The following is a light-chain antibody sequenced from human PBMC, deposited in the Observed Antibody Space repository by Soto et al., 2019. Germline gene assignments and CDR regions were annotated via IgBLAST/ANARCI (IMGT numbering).Light chain of an antibody. CDR1: QTISNW. CDR2: QVS. Sequence: IQMTQSPSILSASVGDRVTITCRASQTISNWVAWYQQKPGTPPKVLIFQVSTLESGVPSRFSGSGSGTEFTLTINRLQPDDFATYYCQQNNSYSWTFGQGTKVEIK. J-gene: IGKJ1*01. V-gene: IGKV1-5*03. CDR3: QQNNSYSWT.